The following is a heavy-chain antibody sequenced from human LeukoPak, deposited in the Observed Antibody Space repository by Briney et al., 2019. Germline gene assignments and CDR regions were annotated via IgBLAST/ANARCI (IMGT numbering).Heavy chain of an antibody. J-gene: IGHJ4*02. CDR2: IKSKTDGGTT. CDR3: ARDLYKDGGVVVPAATGGY. V-gene: IGHV3-15*01. CDR1: GFTFSDHY. D-gene: IGHD2-2*01. Sequence: GGFLRLSCAASGFTFSDHYMDWVRQAPGKGLEWVGRIKSKTDGGTTDYAAPVKGRFTISRDDSKNTLYLQMGSLRAEDMAVYYCARDLYKDGGVVVPAATGGYWGQGTLVTVSS.